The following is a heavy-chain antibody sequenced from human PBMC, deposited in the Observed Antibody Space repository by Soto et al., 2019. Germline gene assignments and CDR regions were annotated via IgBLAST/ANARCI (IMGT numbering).Heavy chain of an antibody. CDR3: ARFYIVVVPDANQYYFDY. CDR2: INHSGST. CDR1: GGSFSGYY. Sequence: QVQLQQWGAGLLKPSETLSLTCAVYGGSFSGYYWSWIRQPPGKGLEWIGEINHSGSTNYNPSLKSRVTISVDTSKNQFSLKLSSVTAADTAVYYCARFYIVVVPDANQYYFDYWGQGTLVTVSS. J-gene: IGHJ4*02. D-gene: IGHD2-2*01. V-gene: IGHV4-34*01.